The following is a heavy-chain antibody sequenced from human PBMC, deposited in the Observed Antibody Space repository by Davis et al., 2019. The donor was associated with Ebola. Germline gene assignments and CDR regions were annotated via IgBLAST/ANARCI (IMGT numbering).Heavy chain of an antibody. Sequence: GESLKISCAASEFSVSSNYINWVRQAPGKGLEWISTIHIDGSTDYADSVKGRFTISRDNSKNTLYLQLNRLRSEDTAVYFCARAVPGKEDLDYWGQGTLVTVSS. D-gene: IGHD6-19*01. CDR3: ARAVPGKEDLDY. CDR1: EFSVSSNY. CDR2: IHIDGST. V-gene: IGHV3-66*02. J-gene: IGHJ4*02.